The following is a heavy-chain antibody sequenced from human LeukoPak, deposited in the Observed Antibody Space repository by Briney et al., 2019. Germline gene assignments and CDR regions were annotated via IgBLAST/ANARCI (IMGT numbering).Heavy chain of an antibody. V-gene: IGHV3-23*01. CDR1: GFTFSSYA. D-gene: IGHD1-26*01. J-gene: IGHJ4*02. Sequence: GGSLRLSCAASGFTFSSYAMSWVRQAPGKGLEWVSAISGSGGSTYYADSAKGRFTISRDNSKNTLYLQMNSLRAEDTAVYYCANNIVGATRFDYWGQGTLVTVSS. CDR3: ANNIVGATRFDY. CDR2: ISGSGGST.